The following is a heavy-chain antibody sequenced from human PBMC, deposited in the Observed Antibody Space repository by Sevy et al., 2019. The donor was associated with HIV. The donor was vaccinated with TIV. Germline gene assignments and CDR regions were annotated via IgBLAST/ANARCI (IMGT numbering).Heavy chain of an antibody. CDR2: FDPEDGET. CDR1: GYTLTGFS. V-gene: IGHV1-24*01. D-gene: IGHD3-22*01. CDR3: ATTKDYYDSSGYPFDY. J-gene: IGHJ4*02. Sequence: ALVKVSCEVTGYTLTGFSMHWVRQTPGKGLEWMGTFDPEDGETIYAQKFQGRVIMTEDTSADTAHMDLSSLTSEDTAVYYCATTKDYYDSSGYPFDYWGQGTLVTVSS.